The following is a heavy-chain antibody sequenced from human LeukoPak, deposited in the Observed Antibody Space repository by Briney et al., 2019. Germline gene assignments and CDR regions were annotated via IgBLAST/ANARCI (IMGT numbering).Heavy chain of an antibody. V-gene: IGHV4-4*07. CDR2: IYTSGST. CDR1: GGSISSYY. CDR3: ARGPYCGGDCYFAY. D-gene: IGHD2-21*02. J-gene: IGHJ4*02. Sequence: PSETLSLTCTVSGGSISSYYWSWIRQPAGKRLEWIGRIYTSGSTYYNPSLKSRVTMSVDTSKNQFSLKLSSVTAADTAVYFCARGPYCGGDCYFAYWGQGTLVTVSS.